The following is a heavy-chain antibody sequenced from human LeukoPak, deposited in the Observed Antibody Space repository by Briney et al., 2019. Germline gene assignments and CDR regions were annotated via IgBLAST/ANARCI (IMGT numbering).Heavy chain of an antibody. Sequence: GGSLRLSCVASGFSFSSYAMSWVRQAPGKGLEWVSATSGNSGSSYYADSVKGRFTISRDNSKNTLYLQMNSLRADDTALYYCAKDRGGITAADYWGQGTLVTVSS. J-gene: IGHJ4*02. CDR3: AKDRGGITAADY. D-gene: IGHD6-13*01. V-gene: IGHV3-23*01. CDR2: TSGNSGSS. CDR1: GFSFSSYA.